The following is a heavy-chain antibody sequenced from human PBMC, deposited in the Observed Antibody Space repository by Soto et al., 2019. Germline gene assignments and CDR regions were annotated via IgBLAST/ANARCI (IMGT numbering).Heavy chain of an antibody. CDR2: IIPIFGTA. V-gene: IGHV1-69*13. CDR3: ASRNYDSSGYVSFDAFDI. D-gene: IGHD3-22*01. J-gene: IGHJ3*02. Sequence: ASVKVSCKASGGTFSSYAISWVRQAPGQGLEWMGGIIPIFGTANYAQKFQGRVTITADESTSTAYMELSSLRSEDTAVYYCASRNYDSSGYVSFDAFDIWGQGTMVTVSS. CDR1: GGTFSSYA.